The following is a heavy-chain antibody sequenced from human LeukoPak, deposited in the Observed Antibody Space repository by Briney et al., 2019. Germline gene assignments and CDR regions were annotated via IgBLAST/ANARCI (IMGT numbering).Heavy chain of an antibody. D-gene: IGHD1-7*01. Sequence: ASVKVSCKASGYTFTSYGISWVRQAPGQGLEWMGWISAYNGNTNYAQKLQGRVTMTTDTSTSTAYMELRSLRSDDTAVYYCAREFPLGPRTYYYYGMDVWGQGTTVTVSS. V-gene: IGHV1-18*01. CDR2: ISAYNGNT. CDR3: AREFPLGPRTYYYYGMDV. CDR1: GYTFTSYG. J-gene: IGHJ6*02.